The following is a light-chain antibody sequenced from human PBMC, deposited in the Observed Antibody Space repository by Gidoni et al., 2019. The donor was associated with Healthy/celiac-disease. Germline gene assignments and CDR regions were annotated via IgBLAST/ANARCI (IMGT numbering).Light chain of an antibody. Sequence: PGERVTLSCRASQSVSSSYLTWYQQKPGQAPRLLIYGASTRATSIPARFSGSGSGTDFTLTISSLQPEDFAVYYCQQDRGITFXQXTRLEIK. J-gene: IGKJ5*01. CDR2: GAS. CDR1: QSVSSSY. CDR3: QQDRGIT. V-gene: IGKV3D-7*01.